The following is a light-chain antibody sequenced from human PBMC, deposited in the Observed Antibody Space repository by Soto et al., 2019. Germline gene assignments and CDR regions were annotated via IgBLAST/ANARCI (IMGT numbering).Light chain of an antibody. J-gene: IGLJ2*01. V-gene: IGLV2-8*01. CDR3: RSYAGSNSLGV. Sequence: QSALTQPPSASGSTGQSVTISCTGTSSDVGGYNYVSWYQHHPGKAPKLMIYEVNKRPSGVSDRFSGSKSGNTASLTVSGLQAEDEADYYCRSYAGSNSLGVFGGGTKLTVL. CDR2: EVN. CDR1: SSDVGGYNY.